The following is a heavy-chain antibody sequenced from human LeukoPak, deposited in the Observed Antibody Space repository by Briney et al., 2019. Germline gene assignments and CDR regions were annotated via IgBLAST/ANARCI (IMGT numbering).Heavy chain of an antibody. J-gene: IGHJ2*01. V-gene: IGHV3-30-3*01. CDR3: AKEYDYGYWFFDL. CDR1: GFTFSSYA. CDR2: ISYDGSNK. Sequence: PGRSLRLSCAASGFTFSSYAMHWVRQAPGKGLEWVAVISYDGSNKYYADSVKGRFTVSRDNSKNTLYLQMNSLRAEDTAVYYCAKEYDYGYWFFDLWGRGTLVTVSS. D-gene: IGHD4-17*01.